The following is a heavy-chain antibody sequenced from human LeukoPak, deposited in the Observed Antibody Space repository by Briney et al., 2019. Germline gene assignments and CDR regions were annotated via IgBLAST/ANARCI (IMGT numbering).Heavy chain of an antibody. D-gene: IGHD3-22*01. Sequence: ASVKVSCKVSGYTLTELSMRWVRRAPGKGLEWMGGFDPEDGETIYAQKFQGRVTMTEDTSTDTAYMELSSLRSEDTAVYYCASSSGYYYGAFDIWGQGTMVTVSS. V-gene: IGHV1-24*01. CDR3: ASSSGYYYGAFDI. J-gene: IGHJ3*02. CDR1: GYTLTELS. CDR2: FDPEDGET.